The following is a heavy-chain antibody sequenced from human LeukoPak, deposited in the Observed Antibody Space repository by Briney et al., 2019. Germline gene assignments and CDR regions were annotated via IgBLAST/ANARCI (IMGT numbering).Heavy chain of an antibody. V-gene: IGHV3-23*01. CDR3: AKDRSGSTAEYLQH. CDR1: GFTFSSYA. J-gene: IGHJ1*01. CDR2: ISGSGYST. Sequence: GGSLRLSCAASGFTFSSYAMSWVRQAPGKGLEWVSVISGSGYSTYYADSVKGRFTISRDNSKNTLYLQMNSLRAEDTAVYYCAKDRSGSTAEYLQHWGRGTLVTVSS. D-gene: IGHD3-10*01.